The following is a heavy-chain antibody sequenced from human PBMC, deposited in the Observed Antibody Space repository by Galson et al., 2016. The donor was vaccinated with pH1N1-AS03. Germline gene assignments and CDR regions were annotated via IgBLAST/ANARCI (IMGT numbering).Heavy chain of an antibody. CDR2: IYWDNDP. CDR1: GFSLGVPGVA. Sequence: PALVKPTQTLTLTCTVSGFSLGVPGVAVAWVRQPPGKALEWLADIYWDNDPRYSPSLRSRLTITKDTPRKQVILTLADVDPVDTASYFCVQGPVFQYWGPGIVVTVSS. CDR3: VQGPVFQY. J-gene: IGHJ4*02. V-gene: IGHV2-5*02.